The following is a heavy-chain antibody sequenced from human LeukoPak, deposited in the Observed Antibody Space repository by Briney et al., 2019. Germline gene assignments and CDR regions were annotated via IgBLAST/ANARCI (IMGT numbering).Heavy chain of an antibody. D-gene: IGHD2-2*01. V-gene: IGHV1-2*02. CDR3: ARDGGYCSSTSCSRGGGNNWFDP. CDR2: INPNSGGT. J-gene: IGHJ5*02. CDR1: GYTFTGYY. Sequence: ASVKVSCKASGYTFTGYYMHWVRQAPGQGLEWMGWINPNSGGTNYAQKFQGRVTMTRDTSISTAYMELSRLRSDDTAVYYCARDGGYCSSTSCSRGGGNNWFDPWGQGTLVTVSS.